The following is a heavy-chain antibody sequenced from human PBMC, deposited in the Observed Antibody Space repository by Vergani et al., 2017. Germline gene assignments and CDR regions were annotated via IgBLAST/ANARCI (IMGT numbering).Heavy chain of an antibody. J-gene: IGHJ3*02. V-gene: IGHV4-4*02. CDR3: VAPVGATDDAFDI. D-gene: IGHD1-26*01. CDR1: GGSISSSNW. CDR2: IYHSGST. Sequence: QVQLPESGPGLVKPSGTLSLTCAVSGGSISSSNWWSWVRQPPGKGLEWIGEIYHSGSTNYNPSLKRRVTISVDKSKNQFSLKLGSVTAADTAVYYCVAPVGATDDAFDIWGQGTMVTVSS.